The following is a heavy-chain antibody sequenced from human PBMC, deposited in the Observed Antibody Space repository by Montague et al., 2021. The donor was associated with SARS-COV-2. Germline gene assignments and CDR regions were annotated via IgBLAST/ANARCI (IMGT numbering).Heavy chain of an antibody. V-gene: IGHV3-23*01. CDR2: ISGNGDPYTT. J-gene: IGHJ4*02. CDR1: GFTFRNYA. D-gene: IGHD1-26*01. CDR3: AKLSGGSYLHYFVY. Sequence: SLRLSCATSGFTFRNYAMTWVRQAPGKGLEWVSPISGNGDPYTTYYADSVKGRFTISRDISKNTQYLQMNTLRAEDTAVYYCAKLSGGSYLHYFVYWGQGTLVTVSS.